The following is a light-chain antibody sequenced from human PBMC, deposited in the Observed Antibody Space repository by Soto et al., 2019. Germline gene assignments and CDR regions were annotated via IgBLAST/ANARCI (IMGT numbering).Light chain of an antibody. CDR2: EVT. V-gene: IGLV2-14*01. Sequence: QSVLTQPASVSGSPGQSITISCTGTSSDVGGHNVVSWYQHHPGKAPKLMIYEVTHRPSGISDRFSGSKSGNTAALTISGLHAEDEADYYCNSYTSTFTWVFGGGTKLTVL. CDR3: NSYTSTFTWV. J-gene: IGLJ3*02. CDR1: SSDVGGHNV.